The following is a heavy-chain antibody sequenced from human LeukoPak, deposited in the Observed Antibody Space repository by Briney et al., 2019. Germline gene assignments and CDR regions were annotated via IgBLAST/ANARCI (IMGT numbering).Heavy chain of an antibody. CDR1: GFTFSNAW. CDR3: ATDPSVAMVRGDYYYYVMDV. J-gene: IGHJ6*02. CDR2: IKSKADGGTT. V-gene: IGHV3-15*01. D-gene: IGHD3-10*01. Sequence: PGGSLRLSCAASGFTFSNAWMSWVRQAPGKGLEWVGRIKSKADGGTTDYAAPVKDRFTISRDDSKNTLYLQMNSLKTEDTAVYYCATDPSVAMVRGDYYYYVMDVWGQGTTVTVSS.